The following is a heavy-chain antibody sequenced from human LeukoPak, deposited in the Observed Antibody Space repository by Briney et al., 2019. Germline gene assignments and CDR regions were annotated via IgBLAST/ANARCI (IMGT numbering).Heavy chain of an antibody. V-gene: IGHV5-51*01. D-gene: IGHD1-14*01. CDR2: IYPVDSDT. Sequence: AESLKISCKGSGYSFTSYCIGWVRQMPGKGLEWMGIIYPVDSDTSYSPSFQGQVTISADKSISTAYLQWSSLKASDTAMYYCARLCPGVIQTGFDYWGQGTLVTVSS. J-gene: IGHJ4*02. CDR3: ARLCPGVIQTGFDY. CDR1: GYSFTSYC.